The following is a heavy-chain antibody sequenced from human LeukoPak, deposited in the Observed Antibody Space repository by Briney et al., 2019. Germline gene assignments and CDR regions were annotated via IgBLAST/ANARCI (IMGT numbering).Heavy chain of an antibody. J-gene: IGHJ4*02. D-gene: IGHD2-2*01. V-gene: IGHV3-49*04. Sequence: GGSLRLSCTASGFTFGDYAMSWVRQAPGKGLEWVGFIRSKAYGGTTEYAASVKGRFTISRDDSKSIAYLQMNSLKTEDTAVYYCTRACSSTSCLPPWDFDYWGQGTLVTVSS. CDR3: TRACSSTSCLPPWDFDY. CDR2: IRSKAYGGTT. CDR1: GFTFGDYA.